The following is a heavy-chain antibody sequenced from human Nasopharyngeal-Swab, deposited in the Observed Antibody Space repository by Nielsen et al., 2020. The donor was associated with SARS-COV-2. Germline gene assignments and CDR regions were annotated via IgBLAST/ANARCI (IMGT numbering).Heavy chain of an antibody. CDR2: ISGSGGST. J-gene: IGHJ6*02. Sequence: GGSLRLSCAASGLTFSSYAMSWVRQAPGKGLEWVSAISGSGGSTYYTDSVKGRFTISRDNSKNTLYLQMNSLRAEDTAVYYCANAYCGGDCYSHDYYYYYGMDVWGQGTTVTVSS. D-gene: IGHD2-21*02. V-gene: IGHV3-23*01. CDR1: GLTFSSYA. CDR3: ANAYCGGDCYSHDYYYYYGMDV.